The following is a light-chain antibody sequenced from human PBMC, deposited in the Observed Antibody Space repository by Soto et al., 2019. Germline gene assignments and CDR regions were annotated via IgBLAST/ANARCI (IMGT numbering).Light chain of an antibody. J-gene: IGKJ1*01. V-gene: IGKV1-5*03. CDR1: RSIINW. Sequence: DIQLTQSPSTLSASVGDRVTITCRASRSIINWLAWYQQKSGKGPKLLIYKASNLQTGVPSRFSGSGYGTEFTLTNSSLQPDDVATYYCQQYSDHWTFGQGTKVEIK. CDR3: QQYSDHWT. CDR2: KAS.